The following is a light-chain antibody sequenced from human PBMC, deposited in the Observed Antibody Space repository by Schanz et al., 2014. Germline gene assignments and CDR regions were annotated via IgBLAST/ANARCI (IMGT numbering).Light chain of an antibody. V-gene: IGLV1-44*01. CDR3: AAWDDSLNGRKV. Sequence: QSVLTQPPSASGAPGQTVTLSCSGNTSNIGSNTVNWYRQFPGTAPTLLIYGDNQRPSGVPARFSGSKSGTSASLAISGLQSEDEAVYYCAAWDDSLNGRKVFGGGTKVTVL. CDR1: TSNIGSNT. CDR2: GDN. J-gene: IGLJ2*01.